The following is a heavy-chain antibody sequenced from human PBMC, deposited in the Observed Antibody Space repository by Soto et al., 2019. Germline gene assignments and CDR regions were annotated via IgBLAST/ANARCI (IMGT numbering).Heavy chain of an antibody. CDR2: MTGDGRTT. Sequence: PGGSLRLSCAASGFTFGDYCMHWVRQPPGKGPEWVSRMTGDGRTTQYADSVKGRFTASRDNATSTPYMQMNRPSAEAAAVYYCAYAGIDYWGQGTLVTVSS. V-gene: IGHV3-74*03. CDR3: AYAGIDY. CDR1: GFTFGDYC. J-gene: IGHJ4*01.